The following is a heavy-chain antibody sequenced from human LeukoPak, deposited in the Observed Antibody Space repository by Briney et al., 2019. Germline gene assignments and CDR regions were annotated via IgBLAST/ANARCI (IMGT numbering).Heavy chain of an antibody. CDR1: GGSISLYY. D-gene: IGHD3-16*01. J-gene: IGHJ4*02. CDR2: VYYSGCT. CDR3: ARGYDSRSIMMGSL. V-gene: IGHV4-59*01. Sequence: SETLSLTCTVSGGSISLYYRSWLRHVPGKGVEGIGYVYYSGCTTYNPLLRSRVNISVDTSKNHLSPEVRSVTAADTAVYYCARGYDSRSIMMGSLWGQGNLVTVSS.